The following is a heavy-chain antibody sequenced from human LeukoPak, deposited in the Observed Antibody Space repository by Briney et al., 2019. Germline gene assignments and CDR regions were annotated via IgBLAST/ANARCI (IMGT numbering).Heavy chain of an antibody. V-gene: IGHV4-4*09. CDR1: GGSISSYY. CDR3: ARLATVTRGLDY. Sequence: SEPLSLTCTVSGGSISSYYWSWIRQPPGKGLEWIGYIYTSGSTNYNPSLKIRVTISVDTSKNQFSLKLSSVTAADTAVYYCARLATVTRGLDYWGQGTLVTVSA. D-gene: IGHD4-17*01. CDR2: IYTSGST. J-gene: IGHJ4*02.